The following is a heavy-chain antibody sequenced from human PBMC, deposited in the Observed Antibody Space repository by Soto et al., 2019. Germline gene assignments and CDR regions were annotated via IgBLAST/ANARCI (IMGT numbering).Heavy chain of an antibody. J-gene: IGHJ2*01. CDR2: LSGGGGST. D-gene: IGHD4-17*01. Sequence: EVQLLESGGGLVQPGGSLRLSCAASGFTFGNYAMSWVRQAPGKGLEWVSTLSGGGGSTYYADSVKGRFTISRDNSKNTLFLQMTSLRAEDTAIYYCAKAHGHYVTDYWYFDLWGRGTLVTVSS. V-gene: IGHV3-23*01. CDR1: GFTFGNYA. CDR3: AKAHGHYVTDYWYFDL.